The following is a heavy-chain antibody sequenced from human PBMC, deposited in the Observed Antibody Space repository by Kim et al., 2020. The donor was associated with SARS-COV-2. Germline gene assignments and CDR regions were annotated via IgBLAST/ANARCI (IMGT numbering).Heavy chain of an antibody. CDR2: ISYDGSNK. J-gene: IGHJ3*01. V-gene: IGHV3-33*05. CDR3: ASSNIVVVPAAIGSDAF. Sequence: GGSLRLSCAASGFTFSSYGMHWVRQAPGKGLEWVAVISYDGSNKYYADSVKGRFTISRDNSKNTLYLQMNSLRAEDTAVYYCASSNIVVVPAAIGSDAF. CDR1: GFTFSSYG. D-gene: IGHD2-2*01.